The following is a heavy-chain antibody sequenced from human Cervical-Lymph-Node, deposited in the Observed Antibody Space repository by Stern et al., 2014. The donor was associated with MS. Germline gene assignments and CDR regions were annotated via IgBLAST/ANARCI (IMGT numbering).Heavy chain of an antibody. CDR1: GG. V-gene: IGHV1-69*14. CDR2: VIPFVGTS. Sequence: QDQLVQSGAEVKKPGSSVKISCKSSGGISWVRQAPGQGLEWMGGVIPFVGTSNYAQKVNGRATITAATSTNTAYLEARSLTPDGKAVYSCGGGGGDNWFDPWGQGTLVTVSS. D-gene: IGHD3-16*01. CDR3: GGGGGDNWFDP. J-gene: IGHJ5*02.